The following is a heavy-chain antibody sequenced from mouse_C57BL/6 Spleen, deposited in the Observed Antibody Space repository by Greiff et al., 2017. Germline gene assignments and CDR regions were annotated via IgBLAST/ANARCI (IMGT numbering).Heavy chain of an antibody. D-gene: IGHD1-1*01. V-gene: IGHV1-69*01. J-gene: IGHJ2*01. CDR3: ARWPYDYGSSYDKSRYFDY. CDR1: GYTFTSYW. Sequence: QVQLQQPGAELVMPGASVKLSCKASGYTFTSYWMHWVKQRPGQGLEWIGEIDPSDSYTNYNQKFKGKSTLTVDKSSSTAYMQLSSLTSEDSAVYYCARWPYDYGSSYDKSRYFDYWGQGTTLTVSS. CDR2: IDPSDSYT.